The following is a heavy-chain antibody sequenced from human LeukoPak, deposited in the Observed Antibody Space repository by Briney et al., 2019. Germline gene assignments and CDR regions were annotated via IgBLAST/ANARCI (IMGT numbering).Heavy chain of an antibody. CDR3: ARNSAFDY. CDR2: IYTGGTT. V-gene: IGHV3-53*01. Sequence: GGSLRLFCAASALTVSSNYMSWVRHAPGKGLEWLSIIYTGGTTYYADTVKGRFTISKDTSKNTLSLQMNTLRVEHTAVYYCARNSAFDYWGQGTLVTVSS. J-gene: IGHJ4*02. CDR1: ALTVSSNY. D-gene: IGHD1-1*01.